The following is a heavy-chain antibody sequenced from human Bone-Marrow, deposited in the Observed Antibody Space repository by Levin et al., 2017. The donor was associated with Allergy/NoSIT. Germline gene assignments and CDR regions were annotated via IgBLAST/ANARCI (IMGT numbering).Heavy chain of an antibody. J-gene: IGHJ4*02. CDR2: IYWDDDK. Sequence: SLTCGGMGVGWIRPPPGKALAWLALIYWDDDKQYSPSLKSRVTITKDTSKNQVVFTLTNMDPVDTAPYYCAHRPPHSRGWYDYWGQGARVTVSS. V-gene: IGHV2-5*02. CDR3: AHRPPHSRGWYDY. CDR1: SLTCGGMG. D-gene: IGHD6-19*01.